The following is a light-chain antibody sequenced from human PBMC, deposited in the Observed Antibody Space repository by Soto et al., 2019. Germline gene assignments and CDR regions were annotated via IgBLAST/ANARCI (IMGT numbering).Light chain of an antibody. Sequence: EIVMTQSPATLSVSPGERATLSCRASQSITSELAWYQQKPGQPPRLLVYGASTRATGVPARFTGSGSGSEFTLTINGLQSEDFAVYYCQQGHDWPLTFGQGTRLAI. J-gene: IGKJ2*01. CDR2: GAS. CDR1: QSITSE. V-gene: IGKV3-15*01. CDR3: QQGHDWPLT.